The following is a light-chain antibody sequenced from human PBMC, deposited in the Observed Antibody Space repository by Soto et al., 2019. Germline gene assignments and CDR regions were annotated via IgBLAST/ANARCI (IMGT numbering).Light chain of an antibody. CDR1: QSVTSGY. J-gene: IGKJ2*01. CDR3: QQYGCSPPYT. V-gene: IGKV3-20*01. CDR2: GAS. Sequence: EIVLTQSPGTLSLSPGERATLSCRATQSVTSGYLAWYQQKPGQAPRLLIYGASRRATGIPDRFSGSGSGTDFTLTITRMEPEDFALYYCQQYGCSPPYTFGQGTKLEIK.